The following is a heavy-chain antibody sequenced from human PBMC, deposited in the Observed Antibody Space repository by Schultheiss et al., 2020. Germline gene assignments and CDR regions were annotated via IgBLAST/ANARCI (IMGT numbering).Heavy chain of an antibody. V-gene: IGHV1-2*02. Sequence: ASVKVSCKASGSTFTGYYMHWVRQAPGQGLEWMGWINPNSGGTNYAQNFQGRVTMTRDTSISTAYMELSRLRSDDTAVYYCASSYGDYPRVGPWYFDLWGRGTLVTVSS. CDR2: INPNSGGT. CDR1: GSTFTGYY. D-gene: IGHD4-17*01. J-gene: IGHJ2*01. CDR3: ASSYGDYPRVGPWYFDL.